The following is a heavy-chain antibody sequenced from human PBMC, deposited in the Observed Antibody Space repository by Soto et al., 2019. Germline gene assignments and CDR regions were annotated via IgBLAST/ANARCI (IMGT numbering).Heavy chain of an antibody. V-gene: IGHV3-30*18. Sequence: QVQRVESGGGVVQPGRSLRLSCAASGFTFSRYGMHWFRQAPGKGLEWGAVISYDGSNKYYADSVKGRFTISRDNSKNTLSLHMNSRRAADTAVYYCAKDFHDSSSWSLYYYYGMDVWVQGTTVTVSS. CDR2: ISYDGSNK. CDR3: AKDFHDSSSWSLYYYYGMDV. J-gene: IGHJ6*02. CDR1: GFTFSRYG. D-gene: IGHD6-13*01.